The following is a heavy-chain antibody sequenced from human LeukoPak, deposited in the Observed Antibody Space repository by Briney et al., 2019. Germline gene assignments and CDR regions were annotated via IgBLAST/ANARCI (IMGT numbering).Heavy chain of an antibody. J-gene: IGHJ4*02. V-gene: IGHV3-30-3*01. CDR1: GFTFSSYA. D-gene: IGHD6-13*01. CDR2: ISYDGSNK. CDR3: ARDRNKYSSSPEWGDIDY. Sequence: PGGSLRLSCAASGFTFSSYAMHWVRQAPGKGLEWVAVISYDGSNKYYADSVKGRFTISRDNSKNTLYLQMNGLRAEDTAVYYCARDRNKYSSSPEWGDIDYWAREPWSPSPQ.